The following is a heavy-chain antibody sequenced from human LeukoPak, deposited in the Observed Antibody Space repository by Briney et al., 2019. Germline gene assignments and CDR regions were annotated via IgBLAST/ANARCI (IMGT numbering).Heavy chain of an antibody. CDR1: GFTFSSYA. Sequence: GSLRLSCAASGFTFSSYAMSWVRQAPGKGLEWVSAISGSGGSTYYADSVKGRFTISRDNSKNTLYLQMNSLRAEDTAVYYCAKENYSSSWYRRGWFDPWGQGTLVTVSS. J-gene: IGHJ5*02. D-gene: IGHD6-13*01. CDR2: ISGSGGST. CDR3: AKENYSSSWYRRGWFDP. V-gene: IGHV3-23*01.